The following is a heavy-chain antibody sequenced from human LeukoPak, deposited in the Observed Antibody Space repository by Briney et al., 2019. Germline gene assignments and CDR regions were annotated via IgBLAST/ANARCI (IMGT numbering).Heavy chain of an antibody. CDR3: AEDSSMVTTRAPYYSYYLDV. CDR1: GGTFTNYA. Sequence: GASVKVSCKASGGTFTNYAISWVRQAPGQGLEWMGGIIPLLGTPNYAQKFQGRVTITADDSTSTAYMELTSLRSEDTAVYYCAEDSSMVTTRAPYYSYYLDVWGQGTSVRVPS. J-gene: IGHJ6*02. CDR2: IIPLLGTP. D-gene: IGHD4-17*01. V-gene: IGHV1-69*13.